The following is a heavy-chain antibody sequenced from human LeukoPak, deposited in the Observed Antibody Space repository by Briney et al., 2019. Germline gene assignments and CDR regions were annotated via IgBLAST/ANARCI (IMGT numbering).Heavy chain of an antibody. Sequence: ASETLSLTCTVSGGSISSYYWSWIRQPPGKGLEWIGYIYYSGSTSYNPSLKSRVTISVDTSKNQFSLKLSSVTAADTAVYYCARWLQFLAFDIWGQGTMVTVSS. D-gene: IGHD5-24*01. J-gene: IGHJ3*02. CDR1: GGSISSYY. V-gene: IGHV4-59*01. CDR3: ARWLQFLAFDI. CDR2: IYYSGST.